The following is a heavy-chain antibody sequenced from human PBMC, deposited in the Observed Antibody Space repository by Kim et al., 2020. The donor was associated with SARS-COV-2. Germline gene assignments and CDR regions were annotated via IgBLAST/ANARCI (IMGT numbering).Heavy chain of an antibody. Sequence: ASVKVSCKASGYTFTSYGISWVRQAPGQGLEWMGWISAYKDNVNYAQKLQGRVTMTIDTSTSTAYMELRSLRSDDTAMYYCARDRDCSSTSCLNWFDPWG. CDR2: ISAYKDNV. D-gene: IGHD2-2*01. V-gene: IGHV1-18*01. CDR3: ARDRDCSSTSCLNWFDP. CDR1: GYTFTSYG. J-gene: IGHJ5*02.